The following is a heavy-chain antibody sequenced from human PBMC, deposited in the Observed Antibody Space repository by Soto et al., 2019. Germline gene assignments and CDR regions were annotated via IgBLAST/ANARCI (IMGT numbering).Heavy chain of an antibody. CDR3: ARDAGSPARGGWFDP. CDR1: GGTFSSYA. V-gene: IGHV1-69*13. Sequence: SVKVSCKASGGTFSSYAISWVRQAPGQGLEWMGGIIPIFGTANYAQKFQGRVTITADESTSTAYMELSSLGSEDTAVYYCARDAGSPARGGWFDPWGQGTLVTVSS. D-gene: IGHD3-10*01. J-gene: IGHJ5*02. CDR2: IIPIFGTA.